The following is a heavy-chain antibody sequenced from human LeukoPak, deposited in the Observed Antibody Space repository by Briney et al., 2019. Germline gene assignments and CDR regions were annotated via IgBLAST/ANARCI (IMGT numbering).Heavy chain of an antibody. Sequence: PSQTLSLTCKISGDSINSFEYYWTWIRRSPGKGLEWIGYIYYSGTTYYNPSLESRLTMSVDTSKNQFSLKLISLTAADTAVYYCARDRGGSYYLDYWGQGALVTVSS. D-gene: IGHD1-26*01. V-gene: IGHV4-30-4*01. J-gene: IGHJ4*02. CDR2: IYYSGTT. CDR1: GDSINSFEYY. CDR3: ARDRGGSYYLDY.